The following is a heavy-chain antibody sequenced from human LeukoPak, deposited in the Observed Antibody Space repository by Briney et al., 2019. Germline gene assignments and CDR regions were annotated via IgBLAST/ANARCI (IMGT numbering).Heavy chain of an antibody. CDR3: AREYYYDSSGYDAFDI. J-gene: IGHJ3*02. D-gene: IGHD3-22*01. CDR1: GYSFTSYW. V-gene: IGHV5-51*03. Sequence: KPGESLKISCTGSGYSFTSYWIGWVRQMPGKGLEWMGIIYPGDSDTRYSPSFQGQVTISADKSISTAYLQWSSLKASGTAMYYCAREYYYDSSGYDAFDIWGQGTMVTVSS. CDR2: IYPGDSDT.